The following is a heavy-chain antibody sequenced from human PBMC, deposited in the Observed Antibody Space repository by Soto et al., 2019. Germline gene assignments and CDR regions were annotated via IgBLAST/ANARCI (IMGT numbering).Heavy chain of an antibody. CDR3: ARYRGGITVSSKPLGEWFDP. D-gene: IGHD3-16*01. CDR1: GGTFSIYT. Sequence: ASVKGSCKASGGTFSIYTIGWVRQAPGQGLEWMGRIIPILGIANYAQKFQGRVTITADKSTSTAYMELSSLRSEDTAVYYCARYRGGITVSSKPLGEWFDPWGQGTLVTVSS. V-gene: IGHV1-69*02. J-gene: IGHJ5*02. CDR2: IIPILGIA.